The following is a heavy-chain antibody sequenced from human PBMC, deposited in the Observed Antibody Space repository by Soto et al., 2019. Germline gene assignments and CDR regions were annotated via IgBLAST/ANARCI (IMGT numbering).Heavy chain of an antibody. CDR3: ARDLRITIFGVVTRRNWFDP. V-gene: IGHV3-74*01. CDR1: GFTFSSYW. D-gene: IGHD3-3*01. CDR2: INSDGSST. J-gene: IGHJ5*02. Sequence: EVQLVASGGGLVQPGGSLRLSCAASGFTFSSYWMHWVRQAPGKGLVWVSRINSDGSSTSYADSVKGRFTISRDNAKNTLYLQMNSLRAEDTAVYYCARDLRITIFGVVTRRNWFDPWGQGTLVTVSS.